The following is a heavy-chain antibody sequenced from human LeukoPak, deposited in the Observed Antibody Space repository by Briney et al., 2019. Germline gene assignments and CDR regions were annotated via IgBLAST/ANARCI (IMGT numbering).Heavy chain of an antibody. CDR3: ARQYSYGSRAFDY. J-gene: IGHJ4*02. V-gene: IGHV3-74*01. D-gene: IGHD5-18*01. Sequence: GGSLRLSCAASGFSFSTYWMHWVRQAPGKGRVWVSRINSDGSAAYSADSVKGRFIISRDNARNSLYLQMNSLRAEDTAVYYCARQYSYGSRAFDYWGQGTLVTVSS. CDR1: GFSFSTYW. CDR2: INSDGSAA.